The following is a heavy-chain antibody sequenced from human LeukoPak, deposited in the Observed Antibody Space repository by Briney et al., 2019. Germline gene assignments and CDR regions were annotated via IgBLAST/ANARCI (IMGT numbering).Heavy chain of an antibody. CDR3: AKFSKDSSSWYGGHDAFDI. D-gene: IGHD6-13*01. CDR1: GFTFSSYA. CDR2: ISGSGGST. Sequence: GGSLRLSCAASGFTFSSYAMSWVRQAPGKGLEWVSAISGSGGSTYYADSVKGRFTISRDNSKNTLYLQMNSLRAEDTAVYYCAKFSKDSSSWYGGHDAFDIWGQGTMVTVSS. J-gene: IGHJ3*02. V-gene: IGHV3-23*01.